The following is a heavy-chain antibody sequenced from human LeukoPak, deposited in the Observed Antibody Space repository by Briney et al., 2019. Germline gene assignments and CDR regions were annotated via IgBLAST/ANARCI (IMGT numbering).Heavy chain of an antibody. CDR3: ARRGRYYYDSSGYKDAFDI. Sequence: SETLSLTCAVYGGSISSYYWSWIRQPPGKGLEWIGYIYYSGSTNYNPSLKGRVTISVDTSKDQFSLKLSSVTAADTAVYYCARRGRYYYDSSGYKDAFDIWGQGTMVTVSS. CDR2: IYYSGST. D-gene: IGHD3-22*01. J-gene: IGHJ3*02. V-gene: IGHV4-59*08. CDR1: GGSISSYY.